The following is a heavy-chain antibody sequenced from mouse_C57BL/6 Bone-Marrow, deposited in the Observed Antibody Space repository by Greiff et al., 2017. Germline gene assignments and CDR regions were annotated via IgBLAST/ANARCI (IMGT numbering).Heavy chain of an antibody. J-gene: IGHJ1*03. CDR3: ARRLGPSYWYFDV. Sequence: QVQLQQSGAELARPGASVKLSCKASGYTFTSYGISWVKQRTGQGLEWIGEIYPRSGNTYYNEKFKGKATLTADKSSSTAYMELRSLTSEDSAVYFCARRLGPSYWYFDVWGTGTTVTVSS. CDR1: GYTFTSYG. D-gene: IGHD4-1*01. V-gene: IGHV1-81*01. CDR2: IYPRSGNT.